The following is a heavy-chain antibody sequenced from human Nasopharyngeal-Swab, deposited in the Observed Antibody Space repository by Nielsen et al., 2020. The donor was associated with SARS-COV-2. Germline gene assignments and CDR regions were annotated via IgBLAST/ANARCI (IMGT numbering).Heavy chain of an antibody. CDR1: GGSIKSYY. CDR2: FFHSGTP. V-gene: IGHV4-59*01. J-gene: IGHJ4*02. Sequence: SETLSLTCTVSGGSIKSYYWSWVRQPPGKGLEWIGNFFHSGTPNYNPSLKSRVTISVDAPRNQFSLRLNSVTSADTAMYYCARDSSGWHYWGQGTLVTVSS. CDR3: ARDSSGWHY. D-gene: IGHD6-19*01.